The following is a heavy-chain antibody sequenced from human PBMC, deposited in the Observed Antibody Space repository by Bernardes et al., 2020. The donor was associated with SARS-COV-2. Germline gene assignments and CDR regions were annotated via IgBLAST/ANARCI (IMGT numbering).Heavy chain of an antibody. D-gene: IGHD1-26*01. CDR1: GYTFTIYW. CDR2: IDPSDSYT. V-gene: IGHV5-10-1*01. Sequence: GESLKISCKGSGYTFTIYWISWVRQMPGKGLEWMGRIDPSDSYTNYSPSFQGHVTISADKSISTAYLQWSSLKASDTAIYYCARHSGRHLVYHMDVWGQGTTVTVSS. CDR3: ARHSGRHLVYHMDV. J-gene: IGHJ6*02.